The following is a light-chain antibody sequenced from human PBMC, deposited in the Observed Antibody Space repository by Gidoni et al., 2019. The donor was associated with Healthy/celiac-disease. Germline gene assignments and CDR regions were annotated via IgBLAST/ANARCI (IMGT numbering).Light chain of an antibody. J-gene: IGKJ1*01. V-gene: IGKV1-5*03. CDR1: QSISSW. Sequence: DIQMTQSLSTLSASVGDRVTITCRASQSISSWLAWYQQQPGKAPKLLSYKASSLESGVPSRFSGSGSGTEFTLAISSLQPDDFATYYCQQYNSYSWTFGQXTKVEIK. CDR2: KAS. CDR3: QQYNSYSWT.